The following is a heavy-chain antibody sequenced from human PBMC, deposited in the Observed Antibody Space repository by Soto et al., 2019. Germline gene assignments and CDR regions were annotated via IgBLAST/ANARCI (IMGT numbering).Heavy chain of an antibody. CDR2: ISNDGRND. D-gene: IGHD6-19*01. Sequence: QVQLVESGGGVVQPGRSLRLSCAASGFSFSNYAMQWVRHAPGKGLEWVTVISNDGRNDYYADSVKGRFTIFRDNSKNTVVLQMNSLRAEDTAVYYCARAFLAGTGGDFWGQGTLVTVSS. J-gene: IGHJ4*02. CDR3: ARAFLAGTGGDF. CDR1: GFSFSNYA. V-gene: IGHV3-30*04.